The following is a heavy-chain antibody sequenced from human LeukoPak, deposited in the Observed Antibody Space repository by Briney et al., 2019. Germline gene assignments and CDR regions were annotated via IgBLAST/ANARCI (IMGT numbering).Heavy chain of an antibody. D-gene: IGHD3-22*01. CDR3: ASGRSNYYRSPSDS. CDR2: IFASGST. J-gene: IGHJ4*02. CDR1: GGSISSSPYY. V-gene: IGHV4-61*02. Sequence: SQTLSLTCTVSGGSISSSPYYWSWIRQPAGKGLEWIGRIFASGSTDYSPSLKSRVTISVDTSKNQFSLDLNSVTAADTAVYYCASGRSNYYRSPSDSWGQGTLVTVSS.